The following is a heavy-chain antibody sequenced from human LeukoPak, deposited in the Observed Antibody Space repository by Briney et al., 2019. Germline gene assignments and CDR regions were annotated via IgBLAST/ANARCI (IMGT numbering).Heavy chain of an antibody. Sequence: ASEEVSCKASGYTFTSYGISWVRQAPGQGLEWMGWISAYNGNTNYAQKLQGRVTMTTDTSTSTAYMELRSLRSDDTAVYYCARTALYCSSTSCYRDYWGQGTLVNVSS. J-gene: IGHJ4*02. CDR1: GYTFTSYG. CDR3: ARTALYCSSTSCYRDY. D-gene: IGHD2-2*01. V-gene: IGHV1-18*01. CDR2: ISAYNGNT.